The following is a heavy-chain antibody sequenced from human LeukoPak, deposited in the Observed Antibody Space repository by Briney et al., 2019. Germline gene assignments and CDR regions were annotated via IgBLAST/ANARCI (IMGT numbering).Heavy chain of an antibody. CDR3: AKGPYCSSTSCYTVGAFDY. CDR2: TSGSGGST. J-gene: IGHJ4*02. CDR1: GFTFSSYA. Sequence: GGSLRLSCAASGFTFSSYAMSWVRQAPGKGLEWVSATSGSGGSTYYADSVKGRFTISRDNSKNTLYLQMNSLRAEDTAVYYCAKGPYCSSTSCYTVGAFDYWGQGTLVTVSS. V-gene: IGHV3-23*01. D-gene: IGHD2-2*02.